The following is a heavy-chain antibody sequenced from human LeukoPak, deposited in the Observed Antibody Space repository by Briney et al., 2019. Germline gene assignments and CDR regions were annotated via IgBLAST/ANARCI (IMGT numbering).Heavy chain of an antibody. V-gene: IGHV3-66*01. Sequence: GGSLRLSCAASGLTVSSNYMSWVSQAPGKGLEWVSVIYSGGSTYYADSVKGRFTISRDNSKNTLYLQMNSLRAEDTAVYYCARVLLQQLVYWGQGSLVTVSS. CDR2: IYSGGST. CDR1: GLTVSSNY. CDR3: ARVLLQQLVY. D-gene: IGHD6-13*01. J-gene: IGHJ4*02.